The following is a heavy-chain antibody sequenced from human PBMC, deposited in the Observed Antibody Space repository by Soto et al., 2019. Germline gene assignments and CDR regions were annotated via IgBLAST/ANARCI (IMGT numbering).Heavy chain of an antibody. Sequence: EVQLLESGGDLVQPGGSLRLSCAASGFTFDNYAMIWVRQAPGKGLEWVSGISASGVSTYYADSVKGRFTISRDNSKNTVYLQMNSLRAEDTALYYCAKDHGDYDNYFDYWGQGTLVTVSS. D-gene: IGHD4-17*01. CDR2: ISASGVST. CDR1: GFTFDNYA. CDR3: AKDHGDYDNYFDY. J-gene: IGHJ4*02. V-gene: IGHV3-23*01.